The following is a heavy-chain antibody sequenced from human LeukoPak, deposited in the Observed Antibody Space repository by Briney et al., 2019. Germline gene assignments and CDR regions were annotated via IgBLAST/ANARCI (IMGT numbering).Heavy chain of an antibody. V-gene: IGHV5-51*01. CDR3: ARHSKGGPGYCSGGSCYSYYYYGMDV. CDR2: IYPGDSDT. D-gene: IGHD2-15*01. J-gene: IGHJ6*02. Sequence: GESLKISCKGSGYSFTSYWIGWVRQMPGKGLEWMGIIYPGDSDTRYSPSFQVQGTISADKSISTAYLQWSSLKASDTAMYYCARHSKGGPGYCSGGSCYSYYYYGMDVWGQGTTVTVSS. CDR1: GYSFTSYW.